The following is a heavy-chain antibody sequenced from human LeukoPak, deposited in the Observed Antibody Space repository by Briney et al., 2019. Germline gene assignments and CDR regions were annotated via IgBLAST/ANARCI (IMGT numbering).Heavy chain of an antibody. V-gene: IGHV3-23*01. D-gene: IGHD3-9*01. CDR1: GFTFNNYA. Sequence: GGSLRLSCAASGFTFNNYAMSWVRQAPGKGLEWVSTIGFGDDSAYYADSVKGRFTISRDNSKNTLYLQMNYLRAEDTAVYYYAKDPTSVGGRHDWLLDSWGQGTLVTVSS. J-gene: IGHJ5*02. CDR3: AKDPTSVGGRHDWLLDS. CDR2: IGFGDDSA.